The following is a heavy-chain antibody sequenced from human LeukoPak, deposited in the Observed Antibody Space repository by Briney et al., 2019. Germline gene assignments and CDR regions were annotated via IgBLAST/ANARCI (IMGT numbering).Heavy chain of an antibody. CDR3: ARSRSLVVVAAGGF. V-gene: IGHV1-18*04. Sequence: ASVKVSCKASGYTFTSYGISWVRQAPGQGLEWMGWISAYNGNTNYAQKLQGRVTMTTDTSTSTAYMELRSLRSDDTAVYYCARSRSLVVVAAGGFWGQGTLVTVSS. J-gene: IGHJ4*02. D-gene: IGHD2-15*01. CDR1: GYTFTSYG. CDR2: ISAYNGNT.